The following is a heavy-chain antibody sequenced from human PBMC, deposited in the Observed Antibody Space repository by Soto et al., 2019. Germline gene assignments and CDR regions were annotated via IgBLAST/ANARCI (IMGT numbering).Heavy chain of an antibody. J-gene: IGHJ5*02. Sequence: GASVKVSCKSSGYSFTNNDVSWVRQATCQGLEWLGWMNPGSGAPGHAQPFQGRVTMTRDISTATAYMELSTLRSDDTDTHNCARMASFCSLNWFEPWGQGTLVTVSS. CDR3: ARMASFCSLNWFEP. D-gene: IGHD3-16*02. CDR1: GYSFTNND. CDR2: MNPGSGAP. V-gene: IGHV1-8*01.